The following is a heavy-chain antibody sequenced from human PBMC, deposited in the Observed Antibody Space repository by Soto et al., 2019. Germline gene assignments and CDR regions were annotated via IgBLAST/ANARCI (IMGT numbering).Heavy chain of an antibody. CDR2: IYNSGST. CDR1: GGSIGSYY. D-gene: IGHD3-10*01. V-gene: IGHV4-59*01. J-gene: IGHJ6*02. CDR3: ARARITMVREVIKYNMDV. Sequence: PSETLSLAGTVSGGSIGSYYWSWIRRPPGKGLEWIGYIYNSGSTHSNPSLQSRVTISVDTSKNQFSLKLSSVTAADTGIYYCARARITMVREVIKYNMDVCGQGTTVTVSS.